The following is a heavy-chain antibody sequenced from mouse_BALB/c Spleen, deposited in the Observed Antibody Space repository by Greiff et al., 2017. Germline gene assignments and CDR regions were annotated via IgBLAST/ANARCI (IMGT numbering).Heavy chain of an antibody. V-gene: IGHV10-1*02. CDR2: IRSKSNNYAT. Sequence: GGGLVQPKGSLKLSCAASGFTFNTYAMNWVRQAPGKGLEWVARIRSKSNNYATYYADSVKDRFTISRDDSQSMLYLQMNNLKTEDTAMYYCVRETGTGFAYWGQGTLVTVSA. CDR3: VRETGTGFAY. D-gene: IGHD4-1*01. CDR1: GFTFNTYA. J-gene: IGHJ3*01.